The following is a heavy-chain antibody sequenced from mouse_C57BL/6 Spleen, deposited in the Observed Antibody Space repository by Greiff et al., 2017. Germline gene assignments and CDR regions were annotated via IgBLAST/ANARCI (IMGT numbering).Heavy chain of an antibody. V-gene: IGHV1-15*01. CDR2: IDPETGGT. Sequence: VQLQQSGAELVRPGASVTLSCKASGYNFTDYEMHWVKQTPVHGLEWIGAIDPETGGTAYNQKFKGKAILTADKSSTTAYMELRSLTSEGSAVYYCTRNYGNYGRWFAYWGQWTLVTVSA. CDR3: TRNYGNYGRWFAY. J-gene: IGHJ3*01. D-gene: IGHD2-1*01. CDR1: GYNFTDYE.